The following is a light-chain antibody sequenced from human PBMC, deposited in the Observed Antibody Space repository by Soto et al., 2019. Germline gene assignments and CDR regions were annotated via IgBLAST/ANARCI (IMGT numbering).Light chain of an antibody. CDR2: DNT. CDR3: QSYDSTLTVV. CDR1: SSNIGAGYD. V-gene: IGLV1-40*01. J-gene: IGLJ2*01. Sequence: QAVVTQPPSVSGAPGQRVTISCTGSSSNIGAGYDVHWYQQLPGTAPKLLIYDNTNRPSGVPERFSGSKSGTSASLAITGLQAEDEADYYCQSYDSTLTVVFGGGTKVTVL.